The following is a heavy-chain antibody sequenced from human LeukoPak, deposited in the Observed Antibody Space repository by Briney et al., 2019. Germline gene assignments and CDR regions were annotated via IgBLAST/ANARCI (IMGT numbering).Heavy chain of an antibody. V-gene: IGHV1-2*02. CDR2: IHPKTGGT. Sequence: ASVKVSCKPSGYTFTDYNVYWVRQAPEQGLEWMGWIHPKTGGTVYAQKFQGRVTMTRDTSISTAYMELSSLRSEDTAVYYCARDSFGVGCSGGSCYPAHDAFDIWGQGTMVTVSS. D-gene: IGHD2-15*01. CDR1: GYTFTDYN. J-gene: IGHJ3*02. CDR3: ARDSFGVGCSGGSCYPAHDAFDI.